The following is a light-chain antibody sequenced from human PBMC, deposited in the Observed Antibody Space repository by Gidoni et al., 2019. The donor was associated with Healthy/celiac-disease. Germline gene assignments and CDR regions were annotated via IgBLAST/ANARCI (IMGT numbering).Light chain of an antibody. CDR1: SSNTGSNT. CDR3: AAWDDSLNGWV. CDR2: SNN. Sequence: QSVLTQPPSAPGTPGPRVTISCSGSSSNTGSNTVNWYQQLPGTAPQLLIYSNNPRPPGVPDRFSGSKSGTSASLAISGLQSEDESDYYCAAWDDSLNGWVFGGGTKLTVL. V-gene: IGLV1-44*01. J-gene: IGLJ3*02.